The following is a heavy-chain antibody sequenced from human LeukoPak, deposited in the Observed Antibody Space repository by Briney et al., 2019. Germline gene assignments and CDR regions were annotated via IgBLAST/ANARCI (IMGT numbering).Heavy chain of an antibody. J-gene: IGHJ4*02. D-gene: IGHD1-1*01. CDR3: ARDKNGDFDY. V-gene: IGHV3-33*01. Sequence: GRSLRLSCAASGFTFSSYGMHWVRQAPGKGLEWVAVIWYDGSNKYYADSVKGRFTISRDNSKNTLYLQMNSLRAEDTAVYYCARDKNGDFDYWDQGTLVTVSS. CDR1: GFTFSSYG. CDR2: IWYDGSNK.